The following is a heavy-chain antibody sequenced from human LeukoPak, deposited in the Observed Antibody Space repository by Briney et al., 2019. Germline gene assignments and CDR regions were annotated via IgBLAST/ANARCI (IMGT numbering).Heavy chain of an antibody. CDR1: GFIFPNAW. Sequence: GGSLRLSCAASGFIFPNAWMSWLRQAPGKGLEWVGHIKSRTDGGTTDYAAPVKGRFTTSRDDSENTLYLQMNSLKTEDTAVYYCATPGRIPEAANWFDPWGQGTLVTVSS. D-gene: IGHD6-13*01. J-gene: IGHJ5*02. V-gene: IGHV3-15*01. CDR2: IKSRTDGGTT. CDR3: ATPGRIPEAANWFDP.